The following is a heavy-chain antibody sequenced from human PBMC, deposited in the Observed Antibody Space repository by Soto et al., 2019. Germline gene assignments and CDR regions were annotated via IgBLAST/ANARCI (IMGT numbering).Heavy chain of an antibody. Sequence: GESLKISCKGSGYSFTSYWISWVRQMPGKGLEWMGRIDPSDSYTNYSPSFQGHVTISADKSISTAYLQWSSLKASDTAMYYCARHSAVTHTYYYYGMDVWGQGTTVTDSS. CDR2: IDPSDSYT. J-gene: IGHJ6*02. CDR3: ARHSAVTHTYYYYGMDV. D-gene: IGHD4-17*01. CDR1: GYSFTSYW. V-gene: IGHV5-10-1*01.